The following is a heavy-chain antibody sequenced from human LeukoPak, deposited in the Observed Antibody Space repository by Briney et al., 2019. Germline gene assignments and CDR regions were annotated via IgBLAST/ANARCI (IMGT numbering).Heavy chain of an antibody. CDR3: AKDSGTYSSGWYGSYYYGMDV. J-gene: IGHJ6*02. D-gene: IGHD6-19*01. CDR1: GFSFSSYG. Sequence: PGGSLRLSCAASGFSFSSYGMSWVRQAPGKGLEWVSAISGSGGSTYYADSVKGRFTISRDNSKNTLYLQMTSLRAGDTAVYYCAKDSGTYSSGWYGSYYYGMDVWGQGTTVTVSS. V-gene: IGHV3-23*01. CDR2: ISGSGGST.